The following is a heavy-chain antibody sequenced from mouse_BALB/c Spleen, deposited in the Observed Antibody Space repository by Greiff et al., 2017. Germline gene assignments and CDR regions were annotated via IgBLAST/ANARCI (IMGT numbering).Heavy chain of an antibody. J-gene: IGHJ4*01. CDR1: GFNFKDTY. Sequence: EVQLQQSGAELVKPGASVKLSCTASGFNFKDTYMHWVKQRPEQGLEWIGRIDPANGNTKYDPKFQGKATITADTSSNTAYLQLSSLTSEDTAVYYCATTASYAMDYWGQGTSVTVSS. CDR2: IDPANGNT. CDR3: ATTASYAMDY. D-gene: IGHD5-5*01. V-gene: IGHV14-3*02.